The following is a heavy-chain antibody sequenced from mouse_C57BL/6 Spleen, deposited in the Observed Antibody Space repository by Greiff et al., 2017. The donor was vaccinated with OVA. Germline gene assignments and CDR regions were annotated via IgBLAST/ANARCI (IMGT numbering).Heavy chain of an antibody. CDR1: GYTFTSYW. CDR3: AREGYGSSYVRFAY. Sequence: QVQLQQPGAELVKPGASVKMSCKASGYTFTSYWITWVKQRPGQGLEWIGDIYPGSGSTNYNEKFKSKATLTVDTSSSTAYMQLSSLTSEDSAVYYCAREGYGSSYVRFAYWGQGTLVTVSA. V-gene: IGHV1-55*01. CDR2: IYPGSGST. J-gene: IGHJ3*01. D-gene: IGHD1-1*01.